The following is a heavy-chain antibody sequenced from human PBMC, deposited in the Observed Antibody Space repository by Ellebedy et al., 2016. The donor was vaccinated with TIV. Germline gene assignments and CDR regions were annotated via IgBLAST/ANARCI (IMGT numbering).Heavy chain of an antibody. D-gene: IGHD3-10*01. CDR2: INHAGSET. J-gene: IGHJ4*02. V-gene: IGHV3-7*03. Sequence: PGGSLRLSCAASGFSLSSFWMSWVRQAPGKGLESVANINHAGSETYYVDSVKGRFTISRDNAKNSLYLQMDSLRAEDTAVYFWARAPRGGTDYWGQGTLVTVSS. CDR3: ARAPRGGTDY. CDR1: GFSLSSFW.